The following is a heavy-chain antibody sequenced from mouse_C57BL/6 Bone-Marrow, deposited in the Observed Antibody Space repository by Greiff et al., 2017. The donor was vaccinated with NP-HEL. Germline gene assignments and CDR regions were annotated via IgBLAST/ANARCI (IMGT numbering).Heavy chain of an antibody. CDR2: IYPGGGYT. CDR3: ARSRGYYRWFAY. J-gene: IGHJ3*01. Sequence: QVQLQQSGAELVRPGTSVKMSCKASGYTFTNYWIGWAKQRPGHGLEWIGDIYPGGGYTNYTEKFKGKATLTADKSSSTAYMQFSSLTSEDSAIYYCARSRGYYRWFAYWGQGTLVTVSA. D-gene: IGHD2-14*01. V-gene: IGHV1-63*01. CDR1: GYTFTNYW.